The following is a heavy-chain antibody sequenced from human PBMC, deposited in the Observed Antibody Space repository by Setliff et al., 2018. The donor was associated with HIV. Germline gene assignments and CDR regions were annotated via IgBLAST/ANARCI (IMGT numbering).Heavy chain of an antibody. CDR1: GGTITRTPYY. Sequence: ETLSLTCTVSGGTITRTPYYWGWIRQPPGKGLEWIGSIYHTGITYDNPSLKSRVTISVDTSKNQISLRLSSVTAADTAVYYCARLSGGMVPNYWGQGTLVTVSS. J-gene: IGHJ4*02. CDR3: ARLSGGMVPNY. V-gene: IGHV4-39*01. D-gene: IGHD3-10*01. CDR2: IYHTGIT.